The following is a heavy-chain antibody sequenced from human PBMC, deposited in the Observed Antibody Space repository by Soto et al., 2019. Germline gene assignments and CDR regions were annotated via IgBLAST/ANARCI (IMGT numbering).Heavy chain of an antibody. J-gene: IGHJ6*02. Sequence: SQTLSLTCAVYGGSFSGYYWSWIHQPPGKGLEWIGEINHSGSTNYNPSLKSRVTISVDTSKNQFSLKLSSVTAADTAVYYCARRQGGMDVWGQGTTVTVSS. CDR3: ARRQGGMDV. CDR2: INHSGST. V-gene: IGHV4-34*01. CDR1: GGSFSGYY.